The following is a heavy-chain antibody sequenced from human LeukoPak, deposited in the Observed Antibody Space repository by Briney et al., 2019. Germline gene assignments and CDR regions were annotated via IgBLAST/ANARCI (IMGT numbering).Heavy chain of an antibody. D-gene: IGHD3-10*01. J-gene: IGHJ4*02. CDR3: ARAGVGFQDY. CDR2: INPSGGST. Sequence: AXXKVSCKASGYTFTSYYMHWVRQAPGQGLEWMGIINPSGGSTSYAQKVQGRVTMNRDTATSTVYMEMRRLRSEDTAVYYCARAGVGFQDYWGQGTLVTVSS. V-gene: IGHV1-46*04. CDR1: GYTFTSYY.